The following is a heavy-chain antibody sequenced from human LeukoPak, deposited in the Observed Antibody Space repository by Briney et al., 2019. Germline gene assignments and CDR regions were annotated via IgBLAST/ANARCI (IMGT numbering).Heavy chain of an antibody. CDR1: GGTFSSYA. CDR3: ARASSGWYYFDY. D-gene: IGHD6-19*01. CDR2: LIPFFGTA. V-gene: IGHV1-69*13. Sequence: SVNVSCKASGGTFSSYAISWVGQAPGQGLDLMGGLIPFFGTANYAQKFQGRVTITADESTSTAYMELSSLRSEDTAVYYCARASSGWYYFDYWGQGTLVTVSS. J-gene: IGHJ4*02.